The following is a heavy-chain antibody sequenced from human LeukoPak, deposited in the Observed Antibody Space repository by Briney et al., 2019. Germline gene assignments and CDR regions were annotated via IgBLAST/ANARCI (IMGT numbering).Heavy chain of an antibody. V-gene: IGHV3-23*01. CDR3: AKGDVVTAIFPLDY. CDR1: GFTFSSYA. J-gene: IGHJ4*02. D-gene: IGHD5-12*01. CDR2: ISGSGGAT. Sequence: GGSLRLSCAASGFTFSSYAMSWVRQAPGKGLEWVSGISGSGGATYYADSVQGRFTISRDNSKKTLFLQMSSLRAEDTAVYYCAKGDVVTAIFPLDYWGQGTLVIVSS.